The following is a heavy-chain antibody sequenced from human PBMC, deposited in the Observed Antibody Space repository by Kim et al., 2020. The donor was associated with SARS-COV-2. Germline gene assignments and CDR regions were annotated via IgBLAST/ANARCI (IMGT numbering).Heavy chain of an antibody. CDR3: AKDPEETAIPNFDY. D-gene: IGHD5-18*01. Sequence: DPVNGRCTFSRDNAKNKLSLKMNSLRAEDTAVYYCAKDPEETAIPNFDYWGQGTLVTVSS. J-gene: IGHJ4*02. V-gene: IGHV3-23*01.